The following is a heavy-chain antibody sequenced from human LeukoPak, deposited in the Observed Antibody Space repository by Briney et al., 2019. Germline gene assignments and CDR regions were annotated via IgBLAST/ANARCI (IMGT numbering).Heavy chain of an antibody. D-gene: IGHD3-10*01. J-gene: IGHJ6*03. Sequence: SETLSLTCAVYGGSFSGYYWSWIRQPPGKGPEWIGEIDRYGDTKYNPSLKSRVTISLDTSKNQFSLRVGSVTAADTAVYYCARHIIGRWLGDDYSYYIDVWGKGTTVTISS. V-gene: IGHV4-34*01. CDR1: GGSFSGYY. CDR3: ARHIIGRWLGDDYSYYIDV. CDR2: IDRYGDT.